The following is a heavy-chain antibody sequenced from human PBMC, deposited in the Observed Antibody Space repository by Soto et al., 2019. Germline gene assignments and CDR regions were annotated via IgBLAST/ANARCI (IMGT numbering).Heavy chain of an antibody. CDR2: ISSSSSTI. CDR3: ARGGHYDFWSGYPVSYGMDV. Sequence: GGSLRLSCAASGFTFSSYSMNWVRQAPGKGLEWVSYISSSSSTIYYADSVKGRFTISRDNAKNSLYLQMNSLRDEDTAVYYCARGGHYDFWSGYPVSYGMDVWGQGTTVIVSS. J-gene: IGHJ6*02. CDR1: GFTFSSYS. V-gene: IGHV3-48*02. D-gene: IGHD3-3*01.